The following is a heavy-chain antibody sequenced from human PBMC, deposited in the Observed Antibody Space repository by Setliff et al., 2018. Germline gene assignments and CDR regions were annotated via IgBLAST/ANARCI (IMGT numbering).Heavy chain of an antibody. CDR2: FAPEVGEI. CDR1: GYSLKDSS. CDR3: ARYGAKLAIEE. J-gene: IGHJ4*02. Sequence: ASVKVSCKVSGYSLKDSSTHWVRQVPGKGLEWMGGFAPEVGEIIYAQEFQGRVTMTADTSTDTAYMQVSGLRSEDTAVYFCARYGAKLAIEEWGQGTLVTVSS. V-gene: IGHV1-24*01. D-gene: IGHD4-17*01.